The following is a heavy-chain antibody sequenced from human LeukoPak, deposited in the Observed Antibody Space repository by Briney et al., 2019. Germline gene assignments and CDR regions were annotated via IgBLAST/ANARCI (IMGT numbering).Heavy chain of an antibody. D-gene: IGHD5-24*01. CDR2: MNPNSGNT. J-gene: IGHJ5*02. V-gene: IGHV1-8*01. CDR3: ARDGYNLNWFDP. CDR1: GYTFTSYD. Sequence: ASVKVSCKAPGYTFTSYDINWVRQATGQGLEWMGWMNPNSGNTGYAQKFQGRVTMTRDTSISTAYMELSRLRSDDTAVYYCARDGYNLNWFDPWGQGTLVTVSS.